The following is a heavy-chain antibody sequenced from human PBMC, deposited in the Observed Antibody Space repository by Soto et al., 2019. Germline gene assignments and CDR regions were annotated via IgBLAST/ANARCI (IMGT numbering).Heavy chain of an antibody. CDR3: VKDRGYNAFDY. J-gene: IGHJ4*02. D-gene: IGHD5-18*01. V-gene: IGHV3-7*01. CDR1: GFTFSTSW. Sequence: EVQLVESGGGLGQPGGSLRLSCAASGFTFSTSWMNWVRQAPGKGLEWVAGIKEDGSEKYYVDSVKGRYTISKDNAENSLELHMNRLRVEDTAVYYCVKDRGYNAFDYWGLGTLVTVS. CDR2: IKEDGSEK.